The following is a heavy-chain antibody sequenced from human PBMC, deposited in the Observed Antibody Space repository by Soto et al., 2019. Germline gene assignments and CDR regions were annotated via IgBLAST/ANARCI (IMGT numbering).Heavy chain of an antibody. CDR2: FYYSGST. J-gene: IGHJ4*02. CDR1: GGSISSSSYY. V-gene: IGHV4-39*01. CDR3: ARSIRYYSDSSGYPDY. Sequence: KPSETLSLTCTVSGGSISSSSYYWDWIRQPPGKGLEWIGSFYYSGSTYYNPSLKSRVTISVDTSKNQFSLKLSSVTAADTAVYYCARSIRYYSDSSGYPDYWGQGTLVTVSS. D-gene: IGHD3-22*01.